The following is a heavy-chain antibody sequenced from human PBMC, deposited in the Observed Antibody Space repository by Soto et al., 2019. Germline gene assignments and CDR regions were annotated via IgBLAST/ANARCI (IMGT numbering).Heavy chain of an antibody. CDR2: ISNDGTKK. CDR3: ARDPKTSGGQNWAFNYFDS. CDR1: GFSFSVSP. J-gene: IGHJ4*02. D-gene: IGHD7-27*01. V-gene: IGHV3-30-3*01. Sequence: QVQLVESGGGVVQPGRSLRLSCAASGFSFSVSPMHWVRQAPGKGPEWMALISNDGTKKFYADSVKGRFSISRDNSKSTLYLQVDSLRPEDSAVYYCARDPKTSGGQNWAFNYFDSWGQGTLVTVSS.